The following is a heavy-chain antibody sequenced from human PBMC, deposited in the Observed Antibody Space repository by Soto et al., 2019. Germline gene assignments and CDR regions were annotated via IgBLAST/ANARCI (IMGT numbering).Heavy chain of an antibody. V-gene: IGHV1-18*04. CDR2: ISAYNGNT. CDR3: ARDLEYQPQYP. J-gene: IGHJ5*02. D-gene: IGHD2-2*01. Sequence: ASVKVSCKASGYTFNRYGISWVRQAPGQGLEWMGWISAYNGNTNYAQKVQGRVTMTTDTSTSTAYMELRNLRSDDTAVYYCARDLEYQPQYPWGQGTLVTVSS. CDR1: GYTFNRYG.